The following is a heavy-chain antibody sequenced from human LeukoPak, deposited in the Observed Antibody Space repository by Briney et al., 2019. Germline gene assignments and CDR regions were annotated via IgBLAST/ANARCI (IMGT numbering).Heavy chain of an antibody. Sequence: ASVKVSCKASGYTFTGYYMHWVRQAPGQGLEWMGWINPNSGGTNYAQKFQGRVTMTRDTSISTAYMGLSRLRSDDTAVYYCARGAPYDFWSGYAIFDYWGQGTLVTVSS. J-gene: IGHJ4*02. D-gene: IGHD3-3*01. CDR2: INPNSGGT. CDR1: GYTFTGYY. V-gene: IGHV1-2*02. CDR3: ARGAPYDFWSGYAIFDY.